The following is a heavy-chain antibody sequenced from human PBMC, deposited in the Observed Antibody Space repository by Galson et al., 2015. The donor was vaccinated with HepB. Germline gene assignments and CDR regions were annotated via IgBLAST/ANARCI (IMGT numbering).Heavy chain of an antibody. Sequence: SLRLSCAASGFTFNYYALSWVRQAPGKGLEWVSSLSGSGGSTFYADSVKGRFTISRDNSKNTLYLQMSSLTAGDTAVYYCATGGHSYYYYYMDVWGKGTTVSVSS. CDR1: GFTFNYYA. V-gene: IGHV3-23*01. CDR3: ATGGHSYYYYYMDV. J-gene: IGHJ6*03. D-gene: IGHD3-10*01. CDR2: LSGSGGST.